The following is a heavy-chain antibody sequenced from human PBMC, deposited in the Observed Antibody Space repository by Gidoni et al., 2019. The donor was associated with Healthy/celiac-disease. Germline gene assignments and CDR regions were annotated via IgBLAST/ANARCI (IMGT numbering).Heavy chain of an antibody. D-gene: IGHD2-2*02. CDR3: ARNGGYCSSTSCYTGGYFDL. CDR2: IKQDGSEK. CDR1: GFTCSSYW. V-gene: IGHV3-7*01. Sequence: EVQLVESGGGLVQPGGSRSPSCAASGFTCSSYWMRWVRQDPGKGLKWVANIKQDGSEKYYVDSVKGRFTISRDNAKNSLYLQMNSLRAEDTAVDYCARNGGYCSSTSCYTGGYFDLWGRGTLVTVSS. J-gene: IGHJ2*01.